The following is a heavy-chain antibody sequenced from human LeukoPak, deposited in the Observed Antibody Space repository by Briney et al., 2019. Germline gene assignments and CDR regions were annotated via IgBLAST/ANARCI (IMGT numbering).Heavy chain of an antibody. V-gene: IGHV3-21*06. J-gene: IGHJ6*02. CDR2: ISSSSSYI. D-gene: IGHD6-6*01. Sequence: GGSLRLSCAASGFTFSSYSMNWVRQAPGKGLEWVSSISSSSSYIYYADSVKGRFTISRDNAKDLLYLQMTSLRVEDTAVYYCASEYSSSSYYYGMDVWGQGTTVTVSS. CDR1: GFTFSSYS. CDR3: ASEYSSSSYYYGMDV.